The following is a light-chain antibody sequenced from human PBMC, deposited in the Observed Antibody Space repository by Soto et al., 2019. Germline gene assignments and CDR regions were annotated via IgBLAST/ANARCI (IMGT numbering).Light chain of an antibody. CDR1: QSVSNY. CDR2: DAS. V-gene: IGKV3-11*01. Sequence: EIVMTHTPAPLSVSPGERATLSCRASQSVSNYLAWYQHKPGQSPRLLIFDASNRATGIPARFSGSGSGTDFTLTISSLEPEDFAVYYCQQRSNWRTFGQGTKVDIK. J-gene: IGKJ1*01. CDR3: QQRSNWRT.